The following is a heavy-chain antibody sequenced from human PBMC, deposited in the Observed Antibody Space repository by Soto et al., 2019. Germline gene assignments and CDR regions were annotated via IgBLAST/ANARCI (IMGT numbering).Heavy chain of an antibody. CDR3: ARDQFSRDTAGLAADY. D-gene: IGHD5-18*01. J-gene: IGHJ4*02. CDR2: INAYNGNT. V-gene: IGHV1-18*04. Sequence: GASVKVSCKASGYTFTSYGISWVRQAPGQGLEWMGWINAYNGNTNYAQKLQGRVTMTTDTSTSTAYMELRSLRSDDTAVYYCARDQFSRDTAGLAADYWGQGTLVTVSS. CDR1: GYTFTSYG.